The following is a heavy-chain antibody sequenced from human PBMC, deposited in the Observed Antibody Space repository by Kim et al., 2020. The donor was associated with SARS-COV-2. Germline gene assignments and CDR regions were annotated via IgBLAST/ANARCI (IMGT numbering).Heavy chain of an antibody. J-gene: IGHJ1*01. CDR1: GFTFSSYG. CDR3: ARDGGYSGFGYFQH. D-gene: IGHD5-12*01. Sequence: GGSLRLSCAASGFTFSSYGMHWVRQAPGKGLEWVAVIWYDGSNKYYAYSVKGRFTISRDNSKNTLYLQMNSLRAEDTAVYYCARDGGYSGFGYFQHWGQGTLVTVSS. CDR2: IWYDGSNK. V-gene: IGHV3-33*01.